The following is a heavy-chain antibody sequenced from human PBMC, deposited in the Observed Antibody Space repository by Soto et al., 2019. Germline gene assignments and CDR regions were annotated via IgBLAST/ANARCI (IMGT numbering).Heavy chain of an antibody. CDR3: ARGGYGYSYGHPHWFDP. D-gene: IGHD5-18*01. Sequence: SETLSLTCTVSGGSISSGDYYWSWIRQPPGKGLEWIGYIYYSGSTYYNPSLKSRVTISVDTSKNQFSLKLSSVTAADTAVYNCARGGYGYSYGHPHWFDPWGQGTLVTVSS. CDR1: GGSISSGDYY. CDR2: IYYSGST. J-gene: IGHJ5*02. V-gene: IGHV4-30-4*01.